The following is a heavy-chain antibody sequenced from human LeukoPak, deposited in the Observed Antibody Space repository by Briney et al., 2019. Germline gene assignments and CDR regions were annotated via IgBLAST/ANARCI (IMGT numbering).Heavy chain of an antibody. CDR2: MNSNTGNT. J-gene: IGHJ2*01. CDR3: ARGRRGSSGPWSWYLDL. Sequence: ASVKVSCKASGFTLTYFDIDWVRQATGQGLGWMGWMNSNTGNTGYAQEFQGKVTMTRDTSIGTAYMELTNLRSEDTAVYYCARGRRGSSGPWSWYLDLWGRGTLVTASS. CDR1: GFTLTYFD. V-gene: IGHV1-8*01. D-gene: IGHD3-22*01.